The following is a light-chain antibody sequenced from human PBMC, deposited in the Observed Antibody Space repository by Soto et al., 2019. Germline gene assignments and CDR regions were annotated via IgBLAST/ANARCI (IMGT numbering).Light chain of an antibody. CDR1: QSISSW. CDR3: KQYNSYSIT. CDR2: KAS. V-gene: IGKV1-5*03. Sequence: DIQMTQSPSTLSASVGDRVTITCRASQSISSWLAWYQQKPGKAPKLLIYKASSLESGVPSRFSGSGSGTEFTLTMRSLQPDDFATYYCKQYNSYSITFGPGTKVDIK. J-gene: IGKJ3*01.